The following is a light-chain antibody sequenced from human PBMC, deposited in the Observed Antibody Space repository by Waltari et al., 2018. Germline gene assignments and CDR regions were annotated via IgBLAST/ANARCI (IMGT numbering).Light chain of an antibody. Sequence: QSALTPPASVSGSPGPLITLPFSGTRRHDGNYTLVSWYQQRPGEAPKLIIYEVSKWPSGVSNRFSGSKAGNTASLTISGLQAEDEAYYYCCSYGGSNLLFGGGTKLTVL. CDR1: RRHDGNYTL. V-gene: IGLV2-23*02. CDR3: CSYGGSNLL. J-gene: IGLJ2*01. CDR2: EVS.